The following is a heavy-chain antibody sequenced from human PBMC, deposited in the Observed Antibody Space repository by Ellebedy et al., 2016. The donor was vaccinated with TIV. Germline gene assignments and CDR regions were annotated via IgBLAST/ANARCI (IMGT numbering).Heavy chain of an antibody. V-gene: IGHV1-2*04. J-gene: IGHJ4*02. CDR2: INPNSGGT. Sequence: AASVKVSCKASGYTFTGYYMHWARQAPGQGLEWMGWINPNSGGTNYAQKFQGWVTMTRDTSISTAYMELRSLRSDDTAVYYCARIGYSSSSYWGQGTLVTVSS. D-gene: IGHD6-6*01. CDR3: ARIGYSSSSY. CDR1: GYTFTGYY.